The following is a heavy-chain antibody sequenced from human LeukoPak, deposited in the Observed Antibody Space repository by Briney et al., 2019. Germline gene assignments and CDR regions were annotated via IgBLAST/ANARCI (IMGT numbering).Heavy chain of an antibody. V-gene: IGHV3-23*01. CDR2: ISGSGGST. CDR3: AKDASTAWDGNFDH. D-gene: IGHD1-26*01. CDR1: KFIFSSYV. Sequence: GGSLRLSCAASKFIFSSYVMNWVRQAPGKGLEWVSSISGSGGSTYYADSVKGRFTISRDNSKNTLYLQMNSLRAEDTAVYYCAKDASTAWDGNFDHWGQGTLVTVSS. J-gene: IGHJ4*02.